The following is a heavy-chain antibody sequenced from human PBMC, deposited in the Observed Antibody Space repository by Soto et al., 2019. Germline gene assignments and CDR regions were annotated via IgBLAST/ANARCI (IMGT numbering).Heavy chain of an antibody. CDR3: AKVGGEQLGHYYYYGMDV. J-gene: IGHJ6*02. CDR2: ISGSGGST. Sequence: EVQLLESGGGLAQPGGSLTLSCAASGFTFSSYAMSWVRQAPGKGLEWVSAISGSGGSTHYADSVKGRFTVSRDNSKNILYLQMNSLRAEDTAVYYCAKVGGEQLGHYYYYGMDVWGQGTTVTVSS. CDR1: GFTFSSYA. D-gene: IGHD6-6*01. V-gene: IGHV3-23*01.